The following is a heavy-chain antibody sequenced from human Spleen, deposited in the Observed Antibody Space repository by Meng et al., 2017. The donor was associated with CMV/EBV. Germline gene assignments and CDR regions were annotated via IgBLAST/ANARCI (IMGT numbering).Heavy chain of an antibody. D-gene: IGHD1-26*01. CDR2: IIPFLGIT. J-gene: IGHJ4*02. CDR3: ARSPLSGSYVYFDT. Sequence: SVKVSCTTSGASFSDYSVSWVRQAPGHGLEWIGRIIPFLGITNFAQRFQGRVTITADKSSTTADMELSSLRSEDTALYYCARSPLSGSYVYFDTWGQGTLVTVSS. V-gene: IGHV1-69*02. CDR1: GASFSDYS.